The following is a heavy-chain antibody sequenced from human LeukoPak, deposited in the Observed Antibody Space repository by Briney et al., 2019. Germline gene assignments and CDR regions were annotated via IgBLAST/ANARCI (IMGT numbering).Heavy chain of an antibody. D-gene: IGHD2-15*01. CDR2: IYYSGST. CDR1: GGSISSYY. V-gene: IGHV4-59*01. CDR3: ARESLGYCSGGSCYGYFQH. J-gene: IGHJ1*01. Sequence: SETLSLTCSVSGGSISSYYWSWIRQPPGKGLEWIGYIYYSGSTNYNPSLKSRVTISVDKSKNQFSLKLSSVTAADTAVYYCARESLGYCSGGSCYGYFQHWGQGTLVTVSS.